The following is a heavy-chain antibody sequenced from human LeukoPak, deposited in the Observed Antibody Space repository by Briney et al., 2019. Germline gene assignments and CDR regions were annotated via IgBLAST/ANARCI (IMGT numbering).Heavy chain of an antibody. CDR2: ISYSGST. Sequence: SETLSLTCTVSGGSISSYYWSWIRQPPEKGLEWIGYISYSGSTNYNPSLKSRVTISVDTSKNEFSLRLSSVTAADTAVYYCARTLKGDFWSGYSYYNYYYMDVWGKGTTVTVSS. J-gene: IGHJ6*03. D-gene: IGHD3-3*01. CDR1: GGSISSYY. V-gene: IGHV4-59*01. CDR3: ARTLKGDFWSGYSYYNYYYMDV.